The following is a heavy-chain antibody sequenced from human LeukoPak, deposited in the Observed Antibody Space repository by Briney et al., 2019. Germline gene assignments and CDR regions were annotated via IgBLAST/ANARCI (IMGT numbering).Heavy chain of an antibody. J-gene: IGHJ4*02. CDR2: ISSSGSFI. V-gene: IGHV3-11*01. Sequence: GGSLRLSCAASGFTFSDYYMSWIRQAPGKGLEWVSYISSSGSFIYYADSVKGRFTISRDNTKNSLFLQMNSLRAEDTAVYYCARGLVDFGVVIPFDCWGQGILVTVSS. D-gene: IGHD3-3*01. CDR1: GFTFSDYY. CDR3: ARGLVDFGVVIPFDC.